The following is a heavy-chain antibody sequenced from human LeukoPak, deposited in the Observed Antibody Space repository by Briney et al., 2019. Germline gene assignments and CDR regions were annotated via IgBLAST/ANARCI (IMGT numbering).Heavy chain of an antibody. CDR3: AKDGELLWFGELLHYFDY. J-gene: IGHJ4*02. D-gene: IGHD3-10*01. V-gene: IGHV3-30*04. CDR1: GFTFSSYA. CDR2: ISYDGSNK. Sequence: PGGSLRLSCAASGFTFSSYAMHWVRQAPGKGLEWVAVISYDGSNKYYADSVKGRFTISRDNSKNTLYLQMNSLRAEDTAVYYCAKDGELLWFGELLHYFDYWGQGTLVTVSS.